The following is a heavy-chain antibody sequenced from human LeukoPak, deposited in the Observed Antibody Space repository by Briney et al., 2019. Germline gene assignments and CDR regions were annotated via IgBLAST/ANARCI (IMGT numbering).Heavy chain of an antibody. J-gene: IGHJ4*02. CDR2: INPDSGDT. V-gene: IGHV1-2*06. D-gene: IGHD1-26*01. CDR3: ASMGS. Sequence: ASVKVSSKASGYTFTSYYMHWVRQAPGEGLEWMGRINPDSGDTDYAQRFQGRVTMTRDTSISTAYMELTSLRSDDTAVYYCASMGSWGQGALVTVS. CDR1: GYTFTSYY.